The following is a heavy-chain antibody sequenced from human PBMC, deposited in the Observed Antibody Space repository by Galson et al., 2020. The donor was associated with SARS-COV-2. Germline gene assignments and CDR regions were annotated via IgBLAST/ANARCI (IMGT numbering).Heavy chain of an antibody. Sequence: SETLYLTCTVSGGSISSGGYYWSWIRQHPGKGLEWIGYIYYSGSTHYNPSLKSRVTISVDTSKNQFSLKLSSVTAADTAVYYCARHDSVVAYFDYWGQGALVTVSS. CDR1: GGSISSGGYY. V-gene: IGHV4-31*03. CDR3: ARHDSVVAYFDY. D-gene: IGHD3-22*01. CDR2: IYYSGST. J-gene: IGHJ4*02.